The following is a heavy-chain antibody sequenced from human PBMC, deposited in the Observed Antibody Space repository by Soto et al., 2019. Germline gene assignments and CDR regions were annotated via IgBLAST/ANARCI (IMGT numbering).Heavy chain of an antibody. V-gene: IGHV3-23*01. CDR1: GFTFSSYA. J-gene: IGHJ4*02. CDR3: AKDDGVSGWQTTGGY. Sequence: EVQLLESGGGLVQPGGALRLSCAATGFTFSSYAMSWVRQAPGKGLEWVSAISGGGGSTYYADSVKGRFTISRDNSKNTLYLQMNSLRAEDTAVYYCAKDDGVSGWQTTGGYWGQGTLVTVSS. CDR2: ISGGGGST. D-gene: IGHD6-19*01.